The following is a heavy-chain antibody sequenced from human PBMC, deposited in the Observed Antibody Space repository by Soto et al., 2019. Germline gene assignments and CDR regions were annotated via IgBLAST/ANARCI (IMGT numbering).Heavy chain of an antibody. V-gene: IGHV1-3*01. D-gene: IGHD6-19*01. CDR3: ASVLGGWYWLDY. CDR1: GYTFTSYA. J-gene: IGHJ4*02. Sequence: QVQLVQSGAEVKKPGASVKVSCKASGYTFTSYAMHWVRQAPGQRLEWMGWINAGNGNTKYSQKFQGRVTITRDTSAGTAYMELSSLRSEDTAVYYCASVLGGWYWLDYWGQGTLVTVSS. CDR2: INAGNGNT.